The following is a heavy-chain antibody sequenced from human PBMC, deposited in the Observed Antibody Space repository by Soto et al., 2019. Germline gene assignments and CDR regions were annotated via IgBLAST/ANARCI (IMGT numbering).Heavy chain of an antibody. Sequence: GESLKISCKGSGYSFTSYWIGWVRQMPGKGLEWMRIIYPGDSDTRYSPSFQGQVTISADKSISTAYLQWSSLKASDTAIYYCARHPSTTYYYGSGSYYKEDEYGMDVWGQGTTVTVSS. D-gene: IGHD3-10*01. J-gene: IGHJ6*02. CDR1: GYSFTSYW. CDR3: ARHPSTTYYYGSGSYYKEDEYGMDV. V-gene: IGHV5-51*01. CDR2: IYPGDSDT.